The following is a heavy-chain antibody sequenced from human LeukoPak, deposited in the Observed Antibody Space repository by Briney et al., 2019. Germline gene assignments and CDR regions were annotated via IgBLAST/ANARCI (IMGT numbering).Heavy chain of an antibody. Sequence: SETLSLTCTVSGGSISTYYWSWIRQPLGKGPEWIGYINNSGDTKQNPSLKSRVTMSVVASKNQFSLELSSVTAADTAVYYCVRQAFGSGSYLFDPWGQGTLVTVSS. D-gene: IGHD3-10*01. CDR1: GGSISTYY. V-gene: IGHV4-59*08. CDR3: VRQAFGSGSYLFDP. J-gene: IGHJ5*02. CDR2: INNSGDT.